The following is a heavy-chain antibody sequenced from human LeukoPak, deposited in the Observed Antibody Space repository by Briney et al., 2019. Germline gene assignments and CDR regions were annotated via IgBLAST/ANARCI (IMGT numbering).Heavy chain of an antibody. V-gene: IGHV1-8*01. CDR1: GYTFTSYD. J-gene: IGHJ4*02. D-gene: IGHD5-18*01. Sequence: ASVKVSCKASGYTFTSYDINWVRQATGQGLERMGWMNPNSGNTGYAQKFQGRVTMTRNISINTAYMELSSLRSEDSAVYYCARGYFGIRRMDTSMVSLGHWGQGTLVIVSS. CDR2: MNPNSGNT. CDR3: ARGYFGIRRMDTSMVSLGH.